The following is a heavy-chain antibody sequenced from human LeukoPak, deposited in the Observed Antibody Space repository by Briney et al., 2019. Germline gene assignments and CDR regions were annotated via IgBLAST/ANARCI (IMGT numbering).Heavy chain of an antibody. CDR2: INHSGST. D-gene: IGHD6-6*01. CDR3: ARVVAARRRFGY. Sequence: PSETLSLTCAVYGGSFSGYYWSWIRQPPGKGLEWIGEINHSGSTNYNPSLKSRVTISVDTSKNQFSLKLSSVTAADTAVYYCARVVAARRRFGYWGQGTLVTVSS. CDR1: GGSFSGYY. J-gene: IGHJ4*02. V-gene: IGHV4-34*01.